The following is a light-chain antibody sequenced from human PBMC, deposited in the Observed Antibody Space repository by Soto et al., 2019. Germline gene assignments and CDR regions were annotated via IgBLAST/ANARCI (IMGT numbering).Light chain of an antibody. CDR2: AAS. J-gene: IGKJ4*01. CDR3: QQYGSSPPLS. V-gene: IGKV3-20*01. Sequence: EIVLTQSPGTLSLSPGERATLSCRASQSVRSSYLAWYQHKPGQAPRLLIYAASSRATGIPDRFSGSGSGTDFTLTISRLEPEDFAVYYCQQYGSSPPLSFGGGTKVEIK. CDR1: QSVRSSY.